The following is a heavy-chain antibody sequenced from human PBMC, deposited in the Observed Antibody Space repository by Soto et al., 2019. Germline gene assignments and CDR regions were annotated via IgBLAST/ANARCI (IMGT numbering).Heavy chain of an antibody. V-gene: IGHV1-24*01. D-gene: IGHD2-15*01. CDR2: FDPEDGET. Sequence: ASVKVSCKVSGYTLIEFSMHWVRQDPGKGLEWMGGFDPEDGETIYAQKFQDRVTMTEDTSTATAYVELSSLRSEDTAVYYCARDILFDYWGQGTLVTVSS. CDR3: ARDILFDY. J-gene: IGHJ4*02. CDR1: GYTLIEFS.